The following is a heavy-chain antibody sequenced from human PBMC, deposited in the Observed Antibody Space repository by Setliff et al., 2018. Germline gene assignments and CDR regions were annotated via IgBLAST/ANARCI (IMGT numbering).Heavy chain of an antibody. CDR2: INPDATTT. J-gene: IGHJ4*02. CDR3: ARDPRDGSSSPTADN. V-gene: IGHV3-74*01. CDR1: GFTFSSHW. D-gene: IGHD3-10*01. Sequence: PGESLKISCAASGFTFSSHWMHWVRQVPGKGLAWVSQINPDATTTYYADSVKGRFTISRDNAKTTLYLQMNSLRVEDTAVYFCARDPRDGSSSPTADNWGQGTLVTVSS.